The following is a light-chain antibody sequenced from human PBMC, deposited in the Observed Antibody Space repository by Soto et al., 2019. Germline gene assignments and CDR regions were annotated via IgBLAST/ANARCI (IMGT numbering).Light chain of an antibody. V-gene: IGKV1-39*01. J-gene: IGKJ5*01. CDR2: GAS. CDR3: QQYNNWPPIT. Sequence: DIQMTQSPSSLSASLGDRVTITCRTSQNIYNSLNWYQQKAGRAPAVLIYGASNLQGGVPLRFSGSGSGTDFTLTISGLQPEDFAVYYCQQYNNWPPITFGQGTRLEIK. CDR1: QNIYNS.